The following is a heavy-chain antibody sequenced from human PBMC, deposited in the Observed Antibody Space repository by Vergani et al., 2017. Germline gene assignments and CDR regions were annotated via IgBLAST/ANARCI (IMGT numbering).Heavy chain of an antibody. CDR3: ARASLYCSSTSCYRGYXFDY. CDR2: INAGNGNT. D-gene: IGHD2-2*02. V-gene: IGHV1-3*01. Sequence: QVQLVQSGAEVKKPGASVKVSCKASGYTFTSYAMHWVRQAPGQRLEWMGWINAGNGNTKYSQKFQGRVTITRDTSASTAYMELSSLRSEDTAVYYCARASLYCSSTSCYRGYXFDYWGQGTLVTVSS. J-gene: IGHJ4*02. CDR1: GYTFTSYA.